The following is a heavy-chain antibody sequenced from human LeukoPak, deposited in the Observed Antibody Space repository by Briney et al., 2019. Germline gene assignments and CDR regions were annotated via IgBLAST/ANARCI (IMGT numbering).Heavy chain of an antibody. V-gene: IGHV4-39*07. CDR3: ARRLGRQYDYVWGSYRRYNWFDP. CDR1: GGSISSSSYY. CDR2: INHSGST. D-gene: IGHD3-16*02. Sequence: SETLSLTCTVSGGSISSSSYYWSWIRQPPGKGLEWIGEINHSGSTNYNPSLKSRVTISVDTSKNQFSLKLSSVTAADTAVYYCARRLGRQYDYVWGSYRRYNWFDPWGQGTLVTVSS. J-gene: IGHJ5*02.